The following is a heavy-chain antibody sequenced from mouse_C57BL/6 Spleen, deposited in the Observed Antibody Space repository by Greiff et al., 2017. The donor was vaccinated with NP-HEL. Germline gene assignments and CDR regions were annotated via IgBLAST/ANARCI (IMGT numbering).Heavy chain of an antibody. D-gene: IGHD3-2*01. Sequence: QVQLQQPGAELVKPGASVKLSCKASGYTFTSYWLHWVKQRPGQGLEWIGMIHPNSGSTNYNEKFKSKATLTVDKSSSTAYMQLSSLTSEDSAVYYCARDDRYAMDYWGQGTSVTVSS. CDR2: IHPNSGST. CDR1: GYTFTSYW. V-gene: IGHV1-64*01. J-gene: IGHJ4*01. CDR3: ARDDRYAMDY.